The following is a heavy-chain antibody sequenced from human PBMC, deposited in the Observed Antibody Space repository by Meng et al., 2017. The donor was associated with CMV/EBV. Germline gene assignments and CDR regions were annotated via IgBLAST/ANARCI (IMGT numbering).Heavy chain of an antibody. J-gene: IGHJ5*02. CDR1: GGSFSGYY. CDR2: INHSGST. V-gene: IGHV4-34*01. Sequence: QVLLQQWGAGLWRPSEPLSLTCAVYGGSFSGYYWSWIRQPPGKGLEWIGEINHSGSTNYNPSLKSRVTISVDTSKNQFSLKLSSVTAADTAGYYCARGGNWFDPWGQGTLVTVSS. CDR3: ARGGNWFDP.